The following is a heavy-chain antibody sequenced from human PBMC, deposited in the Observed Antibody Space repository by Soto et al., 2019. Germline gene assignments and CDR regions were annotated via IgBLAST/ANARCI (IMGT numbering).Heavy chain of an antibody. Sequence: SETLSLTCTVSGGSISSYYWSWIRQPPGKGLEGIGYIYYSGSTNYNPSLKSRATISVDTSKNQFSLKLNSVTAADTAVYYCARRNVVVVAGNYYYYGMDVWGQGTTVTVS. CDR2: IYYSGST. D-gene: IGHD2-15*01. CDR3: ARRNVVVVAGNYYYYGMDV. V-gene: IGHV4-59*08. CDR1: GGSISSYY. J-gene: IGHJ6*02.